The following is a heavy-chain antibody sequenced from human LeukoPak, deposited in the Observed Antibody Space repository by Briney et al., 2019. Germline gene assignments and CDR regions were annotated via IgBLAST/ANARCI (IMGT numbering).Heavy chain of an antibody. J-gene: IGHJ4*02. CDR2: IYYSGST. Sequence: SETLSLTCSVSGGSISSYYWSWIRQPPGKGLEWIGSIYYSGSTYYNPSLKSRVTISVDTSKNQFSLKLSSVTAADTAVYYCARENGMATLDYWGQGTLVTVSS. CDR3: ARENGMATLDY. V-gene: IGHV4-39*07. D-gene: IGHD5-24*01. CDR1: GGSISSYY.